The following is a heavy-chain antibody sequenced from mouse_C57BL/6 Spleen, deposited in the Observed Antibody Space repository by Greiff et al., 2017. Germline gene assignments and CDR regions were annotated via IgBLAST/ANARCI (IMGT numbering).Heavy chain of an antibody. CDR1: GFTFSSYA. V-gene: IGHV5-4*01. D-gene: IGHD2-3*01. J-gene: IGHJ2*01. CDR2: ISDGGSYT. CDR3: ARDHGYYPSFDY. Sequence: EVKLVESGGGLVKPGGSLKLSCAASGFTFSSYAMSWVRQTPEKRLEWVATISDGGSYTYYPDNVKGRFTISRDNAKNNLYLQMSHLKSEDTAMYYCARDHGYYPSFDYWGQGTTLTVSS.